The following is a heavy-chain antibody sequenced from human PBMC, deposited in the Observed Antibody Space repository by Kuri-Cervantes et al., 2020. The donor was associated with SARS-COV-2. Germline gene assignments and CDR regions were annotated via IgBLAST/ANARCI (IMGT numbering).Heavy chain of an antibody. Sequence: SETLSLTCAVYGGYFSGYYWSWIRQPPGKGLEWIGEINHSGSTNYNPSLKSRVTISVDTSKNQFSLKLSSVTAADTAVYYCARGRQFWDIVVVVAARWFDPWGQGTLVTVSS. CDR1: GGYFSGYY. D-gene: IGHD2-15*01. V-gene: IGHV4-34*01. CDR2: INHSGST. CDR3: ARGRQFWDIVVVVAARWFDP. J-gene: IGHJ5*02.